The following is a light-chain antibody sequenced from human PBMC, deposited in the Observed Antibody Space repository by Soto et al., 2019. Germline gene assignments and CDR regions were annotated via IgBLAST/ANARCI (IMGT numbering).Light chain of an antibody. CDR3: QHSFSPLWT. Sequence: DIQMTQSPSSLSASVGDRVTITCRASQSISNYLNWYQQKPGKAPKLLIYAASIMQSGVPSRFSGSGSETDFTLTISSLQPDDSATYYCQHSFSPLWTFGQGTKVEV. CDR2: AAS. V-gene: IGKV1-39*01. CDR1: QSISNY. J-gene: IGKJ1*01.